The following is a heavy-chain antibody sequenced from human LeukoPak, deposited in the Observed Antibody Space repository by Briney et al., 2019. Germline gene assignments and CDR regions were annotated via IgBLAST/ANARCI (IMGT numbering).Heavy chain of an antibody. Sequence: GGSLRLSCAASGFTFITYSMNWVRQAPGKGLEWVANIKEDGSEKYYVDSVKGRFTISRDNAKNSLYLQMNSLRAEDSAVYYCARDDRDGYNYFAYWGQGTLVTVSS. J-gene: IGHJ4*02. D-gene: IGHD5-24*01. CDR3: ARDDRDGYNYFAY. V-gene: IGHV3-7*01. CDR1: GFTFITYS. CDR2: IKEDGSEK.